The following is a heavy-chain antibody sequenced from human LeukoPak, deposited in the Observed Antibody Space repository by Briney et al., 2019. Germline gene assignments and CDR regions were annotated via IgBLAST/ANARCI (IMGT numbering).Heavy chain of an antibody. Sequence: PGGSLRLSCAASGFTVSNNYMNWVRQAPGKGLEWVSLIYSGGRTYYADSVKGRFTIFRGDSKNTLYLQMNSLRDEDTAVYYCARDRAGDGGHFDYWGQGTLVTVSS. V-gene: IGHV3-66*01. D-gene: IGHD4-17*01. CDR2: IYSGGRT. J-gene: IGHJ4*02. CDR3: ARDRAGDGGHFDY. CDR1: GFTVSNNY.